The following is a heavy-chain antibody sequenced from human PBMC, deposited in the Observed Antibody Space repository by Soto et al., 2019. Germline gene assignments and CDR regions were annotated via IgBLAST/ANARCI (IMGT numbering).Heavy chain of an antibody. CDR2: IYYSGST. V-gene: IGHV4-59*01. CDR1: GGSISSYY. Sequence: PSETLSLTCTVSGGSISSYYWSWIRQPPGKGLEWIGYIYYSGSTNYNPSLKSRVTISVDTSKNQFSLKLSSVTAADTAVYYCARVWVDTAMAFDYWGQGTLVTVSS. J-gene: IGHJ4*02. D-gene: IGHD5-18*01. CDR3: ARVWVDTAMAFDY.